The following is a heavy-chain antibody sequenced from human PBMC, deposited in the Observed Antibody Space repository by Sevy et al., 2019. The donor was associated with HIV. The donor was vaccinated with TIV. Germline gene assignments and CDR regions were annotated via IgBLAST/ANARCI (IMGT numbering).Heavy chain of an antibody. CDR1: GFTFSSYG. Sequence: GESLKISCAASGFTFSSYGMHWVRQAPGKGLEWVAVISYDGSNKYYADSVKGRFTISRDNSKNTLYLQMNSLRAEDTAVYYCAKDGVEYCSGGSCYDYYYYYGMDVWGQGTTVTVSS. V-gene: IGHV3-30*18. D-gene: IGHD2-15*01. CDR3: AKDGVEYCSGGSCYDYYYYYGMDV. CDR2: ISYDGSNK. J-gene: IGHJ6*02.